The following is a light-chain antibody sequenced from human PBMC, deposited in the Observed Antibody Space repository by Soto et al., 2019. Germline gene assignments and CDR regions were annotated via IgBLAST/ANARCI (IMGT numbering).Light chain of an antibody. J-gene: IGKJ2*01. CDR3: QQYHNWPPQYT. CDR1: QSVASN. V-gene: IGKV3-15*01. Sequence: EIVMMQSPASLSVSPGDGATLSCRASQSVASNVAWYQQKPGQGPRLLIHGASTRAVGVPARFSGSGSGTDFTLTISSLQSEDFAVYYCQQYHNWPPQYTFGPGTKLQIK. CDR2: GAS.